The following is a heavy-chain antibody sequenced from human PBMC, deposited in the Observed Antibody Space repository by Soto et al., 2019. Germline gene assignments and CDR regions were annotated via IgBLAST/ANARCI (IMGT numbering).Heavy chain of an antibody. Sequence: ASVKVSCKASGYTFTSYGISWVRQAPGQGLEWMGWISAYNGNTNYAQKLQGRVTMTTDTSTSTAYMELRSLRSDDTAVYYCARGASYQLLPLHLDVWGKGTTVTVSS. V-gene: IGHV1-18*04. D-gene: IGHD2-2*01. CDR2: ISAYNGNT. J-gene: IGHJ6*04. CDR3: ARGASYQLLPLHLDV. CDR1: GYTFTSYG.